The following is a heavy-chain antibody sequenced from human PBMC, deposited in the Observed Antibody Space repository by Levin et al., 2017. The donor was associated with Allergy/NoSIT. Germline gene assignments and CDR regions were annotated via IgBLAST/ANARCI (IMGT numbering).Heavy chain of an antibody. Sequence: SETLSLTCTVSGGSISDDSYYWAWVRQPPGKGLEWVGSIYYDGSAYYNPSLKTRLTISVDTSKNQFSLRVNSVTAADTAAYYCAGEPNNPYYYHYALDVWGPGTTVTVSS. CDR1: GGSISDDSYY. D-gene: IGHD2/OR15-2a*01. V-gene: IGHV4-39*07. CDR2: IYYDGSA. CDR3: AGEPNNPYYYHYALDV. J-gene: IGHJ6*02.